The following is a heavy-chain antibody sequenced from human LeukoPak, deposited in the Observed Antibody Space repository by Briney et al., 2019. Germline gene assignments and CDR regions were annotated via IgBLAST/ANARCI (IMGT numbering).Heavy chain of an antibody. D-gene: IGHD5-12*01. CDR1: GFTFSSYS. V-gene: IGHV3-48*04. J-gene: IGHJ4*02. CDR2: ISSSSSTI. Sequence: PGGSLRLSCAASGFTFSSYSMNWVRQAPGKGLEWVSYISSSSSTIYYADSVKGRFTISRDNAKNSLYLQMNSLRAEDTAVYYCARQSGIVANTPAGYWGQGTLVTVSS. CDR3: ARQSGIVANTPAGY.